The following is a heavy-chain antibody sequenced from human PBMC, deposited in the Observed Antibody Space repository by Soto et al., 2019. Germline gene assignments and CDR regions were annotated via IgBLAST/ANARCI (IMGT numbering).Heavy chain of an antibody. D-gene: IGHD3-10*01. CDR3: VRQGFVSLHSLVDV. J-gene: IGHJ6*02. CDR2: VHDSRGS. CDR1: GGSISSYY. Sequence: QVPLQESGPGLVKPSETLSLSCTVSGGSISSYYWSWIRQPPGKGLEWIGYVHDSRGSHYNSSLRRRVAIPLDSSKSQFSLKLTSVTSTDPALHYCVRQGFVSLHSLVDVWGQCTTVTVSS. V-gene: IGHV4-59*08.